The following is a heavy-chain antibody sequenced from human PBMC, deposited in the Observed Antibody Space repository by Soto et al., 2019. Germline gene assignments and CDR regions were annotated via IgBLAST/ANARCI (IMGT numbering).Heavy chain of an antibody. Sequence: EVQLLESGGGLVQPGGSLRLSCAASGFTFSSYAMSWVRQAPGKGLEWVSAISGSGGSTYYADSVKGRFTISRDNSKNTLYLQMNSLRAEDTAVYYCAKDMLWFGELWDEDDAFDIWGQGTMVTVSS. D-gene: IGHD3-10*01. CDR2: ISGSGGST. J-gene: IGHJ3*02. CDR1: GFTFSSYA. V-gene: IGHV3-23*01. CDR3: AKDMLWFGELWDEDDAFDI.